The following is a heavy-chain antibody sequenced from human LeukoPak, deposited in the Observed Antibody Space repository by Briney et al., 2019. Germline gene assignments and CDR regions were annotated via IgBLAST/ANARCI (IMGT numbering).Heavy chain of an antibody. D-gene: IGHD6-19*01. CDR3: ARGRVPGYSSGPCVD. CDR1: GGSISSSSYY. J-gene: IGHJ4*02. Sequence: LSLTCTVSGGSISSSSYYWGWIRQAPGKGLEWVSYISSSGSTIYYADSVKGRFTISRDNAKNSLYLQMNSLRAEDTAVYYCARGRVPGYSSGPCVDWGQGTLVTVSS. CDR2: ISSSGSTI. V-gene: IGHV3-11*04.